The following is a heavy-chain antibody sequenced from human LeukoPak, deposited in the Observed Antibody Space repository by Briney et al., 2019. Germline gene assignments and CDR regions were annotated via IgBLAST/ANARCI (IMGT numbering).Heavy chain of an antibody. V-gene: IGHV3-23*01. CDR1: GFTFSSYA. J-gene: IGHJ5*02. CDR3: AKDVYIRGYIWFDP. CDR2: ISGRGAST. Sequence: GGSLRLSCAASGFTFSSYAMSWVRQAPGKGLEWVSAISGRGASTYYADSVKGRFTISRDNSKNTLYLQMNSLRAEDTAVYYCAKDVYIRGYIWFDPWGQGTPVTVSS. D-gene: IGHD5/OR15-5a*01.